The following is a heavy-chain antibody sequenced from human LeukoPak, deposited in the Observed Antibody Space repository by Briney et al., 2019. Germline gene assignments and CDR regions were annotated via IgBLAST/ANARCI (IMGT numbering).Heavy chain of an antibody. Sequence: GGSLRLSCAASGFTFSSYAMSWVRQAPGKGLEWVGRIKKMTDGGTTDYAVPVRGRFTISRDDSENTLYLQMNSLKTEDTAVYFCTTDPRIGRFFDDWGQGTLVTVSS. CDR3: TTDPRIGRFFDD. J-gene: IGHJ4*02. V-gene: IGHV3-15*01. CDR2: IKKMTDGGTT. CDR1: GFTFSSYA. D-gene: IGHD3-16*01.